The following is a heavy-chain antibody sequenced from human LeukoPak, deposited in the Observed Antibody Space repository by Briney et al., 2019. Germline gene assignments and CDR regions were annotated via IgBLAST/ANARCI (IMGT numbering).Heavy chain of an antibody. D-gene: IGHD2-2*01. CDR1: GFTFSSYS. V-gene: IGHV3-21*01. Sequence: GGSLRLSCAASGFTFSSYSMNWVRQAPGRGLEWVSSISGSSSYIYYADSVKGRFTISRDNAKNSLYLQMNSLRAEDTAVYYCARGSTPASSTSPFDYWGQGILVTVSS. J-gene: IGHJ4*02. CDR3: ARGSTPASSTSPFDY. CDR2: ISGSSSYI.